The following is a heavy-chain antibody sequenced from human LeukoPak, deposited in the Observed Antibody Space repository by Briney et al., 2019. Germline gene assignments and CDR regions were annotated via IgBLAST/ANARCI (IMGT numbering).Heavy chain of an antibody. CDR2: IKQDGSEK. Sequence: GGSLRLSCAASGSTFSSYWMSWVRQAPGKGLEWVANIKQDGSEKYYVDSVKGRFTISRDNAKNSLYLQMNSLRAEDTAVYYCAREDSSGSSRHWGQGTLVTVSS. CDR3: AREDSSGSSRH. D-gene: IGHD6-19*01. J-gene: IGHJ4*02. V-gene: IGHV3-7*01. CDR1: GSTFSSYW.